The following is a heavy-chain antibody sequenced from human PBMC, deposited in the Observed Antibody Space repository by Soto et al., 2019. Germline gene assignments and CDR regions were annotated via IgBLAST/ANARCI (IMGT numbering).Heavy chain of an antibody. D-gene: IGHD4-17*01. J-gene: IGHJ6*02. V-gene: IGHV3-7*03. Sequence: EVQLVESGGGLVQPGGSLRLSCAASGFTFSSYWMSWVRQAPGKGLEWVANIKQDGSEKYYVDSVKGRFTISRDNAKNSLYLQMNSLRAEDTAVYYCARYGYGDYYSGMDVWGQGTTVTVSS. CDR2: IKQDGSEK. CDR1: GFTFSSYW. CDR3: ARYGYGDYYSGMDV.